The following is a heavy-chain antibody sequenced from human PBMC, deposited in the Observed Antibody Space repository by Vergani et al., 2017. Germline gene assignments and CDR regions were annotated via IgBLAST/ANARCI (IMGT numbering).Heavy chain of an antibody. V-gene: IGHV3-30*02. CDR3: AKERDAREDRLPDY. D-gene: IGHD5/OR15-5a*01. J-gene: IGHJ4*02. Sequence: QVQLVESGGGVVQPGGSLRLSCAASGFTFSTFSMHWVRQAPGKGLEWVAFIRYDGSNKYYADSVKGRFTISRDNSKNTVYVQMSSLRSEDTAVYYCAKERDAREDRLPDYWGQGTTVIVSS. CDR1: GFTFSTFS. CDR2: IRYDGSNK.